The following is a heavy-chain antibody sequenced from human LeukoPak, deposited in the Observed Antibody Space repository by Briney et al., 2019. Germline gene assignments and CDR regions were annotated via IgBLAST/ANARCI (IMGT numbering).Heavy chain of an antibody. CDR2: ISYDGTNK. Sequence: GGSLRLSCEASGFIFTSYAMHWVRQAPGMGLEWVAVISYDGTNKYYIDSVKGRFTISRDNSKNTLSLQMHSLRSEDTAVYYCAREPTYTSSWYTTCDYWGRGTLVTVSS. V-gene: IGHV3-30*04. CDR1: GFIFTSYA. D-gene: IGHD6-13*01. J-gene: IGHJ4*02. CDR3: AREPTYTSSWYTTCDY.